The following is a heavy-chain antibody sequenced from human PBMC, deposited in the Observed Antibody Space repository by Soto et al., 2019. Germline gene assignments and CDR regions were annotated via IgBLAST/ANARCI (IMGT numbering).Heavy chain of an antibody. J-gene: IGHJ4*02. Sequence: QLQLQESGPGLVKSSETLSLTCTVAGGSISSSSYYWGWIRQPPGKGLEWIGSMYYSGTIDYNPSLKSPGTISVDTSKNQFSLRLSSVTASDTAVYFCARHGVGMGYWGQGTLVTVAS. D-gene: IGHD3-3*01. CDR1: GGSISSSSYY. V-gene: IGHV4-39*01. CDR2: MYYSGTI. CDR3: ARHGVGMGY.